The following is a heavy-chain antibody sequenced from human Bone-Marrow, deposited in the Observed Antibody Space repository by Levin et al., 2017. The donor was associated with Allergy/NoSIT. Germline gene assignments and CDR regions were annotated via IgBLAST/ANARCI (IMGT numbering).Heavy chain of an antibody. Sequence: GGSLRLSCKASGYTFTSYGISWVRQAPGQGLEWMGWISAYNGNTNYAQKLQGRVTMTTDTSTSTAYMELRSLRSDDTAVYYCPRVRVDYGDYNFDYWGQGTLVTVSS. CDR1: GYTFTSYG. CDR2: ISAYNGNT. V-gene: IGHV1-18*01. D-gene: IGHD4-17*01. CDR3: PRVRVDYGDYNFDY. J-gene: IGHJ4*02.